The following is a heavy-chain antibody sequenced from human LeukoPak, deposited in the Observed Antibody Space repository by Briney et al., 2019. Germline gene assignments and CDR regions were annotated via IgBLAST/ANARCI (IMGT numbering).Heavy chain of an antibody. D-gene: IGHD3-10*01. CDR2: IYHTGST. Sequence: PSETLSLTCTGSGYSISSDYYWGWIRQPPGKGLEWIGTIYHTGSTYYNPSLKRRVTISVDTSKNQFSLKLSSVTAADTAAYYCARWTTLVRGFDYWGQGTLVTVSS. V-gene: IGHV4-38-2*02. CDR3: ARWTTLVRGFDY. J-gene: IGHJ4*02. CDR1: GYSISSDYY.